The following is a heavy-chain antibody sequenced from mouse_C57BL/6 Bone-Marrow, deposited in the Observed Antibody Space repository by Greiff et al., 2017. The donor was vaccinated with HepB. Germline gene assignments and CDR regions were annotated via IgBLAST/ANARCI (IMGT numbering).Heavy chain of an antibody. CDR3: SINYYGSPEFAY. Sequence: VQLQQSGPGLVQPSQSLSITCTASGFSLTSYGVHWVRQPPGKGLEWLGVIWSGGSTDYNAAFISRLSISKDNSKSQVFFKINSLQAEDTAIYYCSINYYGSPEFAYWGQGTLVTVSA. V-gene: IGHV2-4*01. J-gene: IGHJ3*01. CDR1: GFSLTSYG. CDR2: IWSGGST. D-gene: IGHD1-1*01.